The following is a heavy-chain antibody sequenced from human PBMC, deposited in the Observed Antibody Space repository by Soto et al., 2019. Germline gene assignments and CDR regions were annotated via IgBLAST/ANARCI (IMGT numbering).Heavy chain of an antibody. CDR2: IYYSGNT. V-gene: IGHV4-31*03. Sequence: SETPSLTSTVSGGSISRGGYYWTCIRQHPGKGLEWIGYIYYSGNTYYNPSLKSRVTISVGTSKNQFSLNMNSVTAADTAVSYCARQSRGSRYFDLWGRGTLVTASS. J-gene: IGHJ2*01. CDR1: GGSISRGGYY. D-gene: IGHD3-10*01. CDR3: ARQSRGSRYFDL.